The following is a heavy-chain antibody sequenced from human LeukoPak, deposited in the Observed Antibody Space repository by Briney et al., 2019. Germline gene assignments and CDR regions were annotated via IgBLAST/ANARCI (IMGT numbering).Heavy chain of an antibody. V-gene: IGHV1-2*02. CDR3: ATHQLLWGAYYFDY. CDR1: GYTFTDHY. D-gene: IGHD2-2*01. CDR2: INPNSGGT. J-gene: IGHJ4*02. Sequence: EASVKVSCKASGYTFTDHYLHWLRQALGQGLEWMGWINPNSGGTNYAQKFQGRVTMTRDTSISTAYMELSRLRSDDTAVYYCATHQLLWGAYYFDYWGQGTLVTVSS.